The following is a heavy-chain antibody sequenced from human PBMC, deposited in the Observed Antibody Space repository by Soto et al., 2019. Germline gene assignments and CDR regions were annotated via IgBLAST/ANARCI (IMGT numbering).Heavy chain of an antibody. CDR3: AKVYYYDSSGYRHFDY. CDR2: ISGSGGST. D-gene: IGHD3-22*01. V-gene: IGHV3-23*01. Sequence: PGGSLRLSCAASGFTFSSYAMSWVRQAPGKGLEWVSAISGSGGSTYYADSVKGRFTISRDNSKNTLYLQMNSLRAEDTAVYYCAKVYYYDSSGYRHFDYWGQGTLVTVSS. CDR1: GFTFSSYA. J-gene: IGHJ4*02.